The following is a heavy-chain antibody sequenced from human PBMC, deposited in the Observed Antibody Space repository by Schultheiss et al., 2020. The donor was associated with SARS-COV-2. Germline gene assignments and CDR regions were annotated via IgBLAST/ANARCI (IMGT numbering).Heavy chain of an antibody. CDR3: AREVLGDPWRILDY. CDR2: ISGSGGST. CDR1: GFTFANYE. Sequence: GGSLRLSCAASGFTFANYEMSWVRQAPGKGLEWVSAISGSGGSTYYADSVKGRFTISRDNSKNTLYLQMNSLRAEDTAVYYCAREVLGDPWRILDYWGQGTLVTVSS. V-gene: IGHV3-23*01. D-gene: IGHD3-10*01. J-gene: IGHJ4*02.